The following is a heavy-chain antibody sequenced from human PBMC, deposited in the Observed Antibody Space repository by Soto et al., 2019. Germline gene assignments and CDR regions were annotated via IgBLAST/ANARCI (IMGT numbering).Heavy chain of an antibody. CDR3: ARDQEAARAFDY. CDR2: IWYDGSNK. J-gene: IGHJ4*02. CDR1: GFTFSSYG. V-gene: IGHV3-33*01. D-gene: IGHD6-6*01. Sequence: QVQLVESGGGVVQPGRSLRLSCAASGFTFSSYGMHWVRQAPGKGLEWVAVIWYDGSNKYYADSVKGRFTISRDNSKNTLYLQMNSLRAEDTAVYYCARDQEAARAFDYWGQGTLVTVSS.